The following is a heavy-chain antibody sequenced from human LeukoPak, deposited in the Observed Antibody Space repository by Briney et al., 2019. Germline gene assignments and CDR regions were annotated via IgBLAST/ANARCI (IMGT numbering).Heavy chain of an antibody. D-gene: IGHD2-2*01. CDR3: ARELRGYCSTASCPFGY. Sequence: PGGSLRLSCAASGLTVSNNYMSWVRQAPGKGLEWVSVIYNDGRTYSADSVKGRFTISRDNSKNTLYLQMNSLRTEDTAVYYCARELRGYCSTASCPFGYWGQGALVTVSS. CDR1: GLTVSNNY. J-gene: IGHJ4*02. CDR2: IYNDGRT. V-gene: IGHV3-66*02.